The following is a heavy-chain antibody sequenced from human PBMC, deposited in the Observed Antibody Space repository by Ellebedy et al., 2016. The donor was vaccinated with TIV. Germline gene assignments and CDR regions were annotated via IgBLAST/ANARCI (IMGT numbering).Heavy chain of an antibody. CDR3: ARDRSKKYSSSRGLSNYYYGMDV. Sequence: GESLKISXAASGFTFSSYGMHWVRQAPGKGLEWVAVIWYDGSNKYYADSVKGRFTISRDNSKNTLYLQMNSLRAEDTAVYYCARDRSKKYSSSRGLSNYYYGMDVWGQGTTVTVSS. D-gene: IGHD6-6*01. CDR2: IWYDGSNK. V-gene: IGHV3-33*01. CDR1: GFTFSSYG. J-gene: IGHJ6*02.